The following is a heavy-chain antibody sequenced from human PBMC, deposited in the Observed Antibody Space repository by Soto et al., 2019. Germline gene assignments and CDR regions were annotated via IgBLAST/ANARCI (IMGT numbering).Heavy chain of an antibody. CDR3: ASSAGLDHLLNYYGLNV. CDR1: GGTFTSTA. Sequence: QVLLVQSSAEVKKPGSSLKVSCKASGGTFTSTAFSWVRQAPGQGLEWMGGIIPVLGTPNYAQKFQARLTVTADASTTTVHMELSSLRSDDTAVYYCASSAGLDHLLNYYGLNVWGQGITVTVSS. J-gene: IGHJ6*02. V-gene: IGHV1-69*01. D-gene: IGHD6-13*01. CDR2: IIPVLGTP.